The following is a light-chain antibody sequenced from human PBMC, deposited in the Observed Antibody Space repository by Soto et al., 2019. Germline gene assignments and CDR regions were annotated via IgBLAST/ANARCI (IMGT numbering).Light chain of an antibody. V-gene: IGKV1-17*03. Sequence: DVQMTQSPSAMSASIGDRVTITCRASQEISHFLAWFQQRPGKAPERLIHDASTLQSGVPSRFSGSGSGTEFTLTISSLQPDDSATYYCQQYNSHDDIAFGRGTKVEIK. CDR3: QQYNSHDDIA. J-gene: IGKJ4*01. CDR2: DAS. CDR1: QEISHF.